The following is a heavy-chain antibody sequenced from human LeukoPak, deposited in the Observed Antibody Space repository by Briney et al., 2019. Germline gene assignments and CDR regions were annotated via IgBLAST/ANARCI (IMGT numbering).Heavy chain of an antibody. CDR2: ISGSGATT. Sequence: GGSLRLSCAASGFTFSSYVMTWVRQAPGKGLEWVSTISGSGATTYYADSVKGRFTISRDNSKNTLSLQMNSLRAEDTAIYYCAKGGSYAPLDYWGQGTLVTVSS. V-gene: IGHV3-23*01. CDR3: AKGGSYAPLDY. CDR1: GFTFSSYV. D-gene: IGHD1-26*01. J-gene: IGHJ4*02.